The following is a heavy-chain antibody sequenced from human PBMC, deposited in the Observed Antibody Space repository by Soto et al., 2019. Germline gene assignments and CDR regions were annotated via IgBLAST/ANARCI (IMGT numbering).Heavy chain of an antibody. D-gene: IGHD4-4*01. CDR2: IYYSGST. V-gene: IGHV4-31*03. CDR3: ARVRVETTVTNPTYYYYYYMDV. J-gene: IGHJ6*03. Sequence: SETLSLTCTVSGGSISSGCYYWSWIRQHPGKGLEWMGYIYYSGSTYYNPSLKSRVTISVDTSKSQFSLKLSSVTAADTAVYYCARVRVETTVTNPTYYYYYYMDVWGKGTTVTVSS. CDR1: GGSISSGCYY.